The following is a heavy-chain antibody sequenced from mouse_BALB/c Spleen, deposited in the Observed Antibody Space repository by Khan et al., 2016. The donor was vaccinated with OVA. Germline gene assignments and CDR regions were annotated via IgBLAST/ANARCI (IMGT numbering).Heavy chain of an antibody. CDR3: TRSYRRDFDY. Sequence: VQLQQSGPELVRPGASVKISCKASGYSFTGYFMKRVMQRLGKSLEGSGRINPHIGETFYNQRFKDKATLTVDESSSTAHMELRSLASEDSAVYYCTRSYRRDFDYWGQGTTLTVSS. V-gene: IGHV1-20*02. D-gene: IGHD1-1*01. CDR1: GYSFTGYF. CDR2: INPHIGET. J-gene: IGHJ2*01.